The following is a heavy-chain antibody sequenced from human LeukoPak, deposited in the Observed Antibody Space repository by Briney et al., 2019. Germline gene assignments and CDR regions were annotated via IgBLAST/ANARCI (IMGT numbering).Heavy chain of an antibody. CDR2: ISSSSSYI. D-gene: IGHD4-23*01. Sequence: AGVSLRLSCAASGFTFSSYSMNWVRQAPGKGLEWVSSISSSSSYIYYADSVKGRFTISRDNAKNSLYLQMNSLRAEDTAVYYCARTVVTSHDYWGQGTLVTVSS. J-gene: IGHJ4*02. CDR3: ARTVVTSHDY. V-gene: IGHV3-21*01. CDR1: GFTFSSYS.